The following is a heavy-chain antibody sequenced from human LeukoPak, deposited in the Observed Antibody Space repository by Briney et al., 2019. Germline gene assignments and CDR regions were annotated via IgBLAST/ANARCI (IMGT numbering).Heavy chain of an antibody. CDR3: ARVGAAGSSDAFDI. CDR2: IDPYSGGT. Sequence: ASVRVSCKASGYTFIGYYMHWVRQAPGQGLEWMGWIDPYSGGTHFAQRFQGRVSMTLDTSISTAYMELTRLTSDDTAVYYCARVGAAGSSDAFDIWGQGTMVTVSA. V-gene: IGHV1-2*02. J-gene: IGHJ3*02. D-gene: IGHD6-25*01. CDR1: GYTFIGYY.